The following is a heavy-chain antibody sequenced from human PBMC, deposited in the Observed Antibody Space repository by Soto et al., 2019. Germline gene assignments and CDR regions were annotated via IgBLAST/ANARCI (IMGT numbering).Heavy chain of an antibody. CDR1: VYTFTGYN. Sequence: AAVTVSCTASVYTFTGYNMYWVRPAPGQGLEWMGWINPNSGGTNYAQKFQGRVTMTRDTSISTAYMELSRLRSDDTAGYYWARCLRARNWCGPWGQGPRVTVSA. J-gene: IGHJ5*02. V-gene: IGHV1-2*02. CDR2: INPNSGGT. CDR3: ARCLRARNWCGP.